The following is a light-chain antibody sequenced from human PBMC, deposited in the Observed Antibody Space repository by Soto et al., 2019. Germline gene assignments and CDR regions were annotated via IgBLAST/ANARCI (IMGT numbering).Light chain of an antibody. CDR2: AAS. Sequence: DIQMTQSPSTLPASVGDRVTITCRASQSISNHLNWYQQKPGKAPKLLIFAASSLQSGVPSRFSGSRSGPDFTLTINGLQPDDFATYYCQQYNTFWTFGQGTKVDIK. V-gene: IGKV1-5*01. CDR3: QQYNTFWT. J-gene: IGKJ1*01. CDR1: QSISNH.